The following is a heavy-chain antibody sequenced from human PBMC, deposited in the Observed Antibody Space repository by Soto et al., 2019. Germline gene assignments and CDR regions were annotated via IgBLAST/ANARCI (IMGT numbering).Heavy chain of an antibody. J-gene: IGHJ4*02. V-gene: IGHV1-69*02. D-gene: IGHD3-10*01. CDR1: GGTFNSYT. Sequence: QVQLVQSGAEVKKPGSSVKVSCTASGGTFNSYTINWVRQAPGQGLEWVGRVNPIVSMSNYARKFQGRGTINADKSTSTAYMYLTSLKSDDTAVYYCATSYGSGSTHFDFWGQGSLVTVSS. CDR3: ATSYGSGSTHFDF. CDR2: VNPIVSMS.